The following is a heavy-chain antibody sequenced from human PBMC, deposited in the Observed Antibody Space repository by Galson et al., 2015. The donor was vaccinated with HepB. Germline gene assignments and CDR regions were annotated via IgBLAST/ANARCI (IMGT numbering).Heavy chain of an antibody. J-gene: IGHJ3*02. CDR2: IYPGDSDT. D-gene: IGHD2-2*01. Sequence: QSGAEVKKTGESLKIACKGSGYSFTSYWIGWVRQMPGKGLEWMGIIYPGDSDTRYSPSFQGQVIISADKSISTAYLQWTSLKASDTAMYYCASPISAAIGAFDMWGQGTMVTVSS. V-gene: IGHV5-51*03. CDR1: GYSFTSYW. CDR3: ASPISAAIGAFDM.